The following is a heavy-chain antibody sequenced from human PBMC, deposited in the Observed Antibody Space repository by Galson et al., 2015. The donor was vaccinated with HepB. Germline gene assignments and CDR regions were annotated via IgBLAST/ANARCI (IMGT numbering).Heavy chain of an antibody. Sequence: TLSLTCAVYGGSFSGYYWSWIRQPPGKGLEWIGEINHSGSTNYNPSLKSRVTISVDTSKNQFSLKLSSVTAADTAVYYCARDLGAGPSQPLDYWGQGTLVTVSS. D-gene: IGHD6-19*01. J-gene: IGHJ4*02. CDR2: INHSGST. CDR1: GGSFSGYY. V-gene: IGHV4-34*01. CDR3: ARDLGAGPSQPLDY.